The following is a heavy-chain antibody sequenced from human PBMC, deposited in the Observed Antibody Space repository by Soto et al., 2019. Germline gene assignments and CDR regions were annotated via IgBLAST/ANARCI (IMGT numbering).Heavy chain of an antibody. CDR3: AKGHPDMVLMVYAIQGDWFDP. D-gene: IGHD2-8*01. J-gene: IGHJ5*02. CDR2: LSGSGGST. Sequence: EVPLLESGGGLVQPGGSLRLSCAASGFTFSSYAMSWVRQAPGKGLEWVSALSGSGGSTYYANSVKGRFTISRDNSKNTLILQMNSLRAEDTAVYYCAKGHPDMVLMVYAIQGDWFDPWGQGTLVTVS. CDR1: GFTFSSYA. V-gene: IGHV3-23*01.